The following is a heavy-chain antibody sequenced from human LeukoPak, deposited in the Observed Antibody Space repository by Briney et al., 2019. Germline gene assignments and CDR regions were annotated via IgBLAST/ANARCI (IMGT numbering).Heavy chain of an antibody. Sequence: PSETLSLTRAVYGGSFSGYYWSWIRQPPGKGLEWIGEINHSGSTNYNPSLKSRVTTSVDTSKSQFSLKLSSVTAADTATYYCARNTYYYGSGSYYYYYYMDVWGKGTTVTVSS. D-gene: IGHD3-10*01. V-gene: IGHV4-34*01. CDR1: GGSFSGYY. J-gene: IGHJ6*03. CDR3: ARNTYYYGSGSYYYYYYMDV. CDR2: INHSGST.